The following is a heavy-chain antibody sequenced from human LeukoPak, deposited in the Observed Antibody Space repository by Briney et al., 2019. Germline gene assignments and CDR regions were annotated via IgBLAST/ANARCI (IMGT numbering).Heavy chain of an antibody. CDR3: ARRRDLYSGSYYPFDY. D-gene: IGHD1-26*01. Sequence: GESLQISCKGSGYSFTSYWIGWVRQMPGEGLKWMGVIYPGESDARYGPSFQGQVTISADNSISTPYLQWSSLKAADTAMYYCARRRDLYSGSYYPFDYWGQGTLVTVSS. J-gene: IGHJ4*02. CDR2: IYPGESDA. CDR1: GYSFTSYW. V-gene: IGHV5-51*01.